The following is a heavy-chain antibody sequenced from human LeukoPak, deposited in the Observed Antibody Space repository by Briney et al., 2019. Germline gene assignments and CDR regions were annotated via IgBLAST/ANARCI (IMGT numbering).Heavy chain of an antibody. D-gene: IGHD3-22*01. CDR2: IYYSGST. CDR3: ARGGGVTYYDSTGYLWYFDY. Sequence: SETLSLTCTVSGGSISSHYWSWIRQPPGKGLEWIGHIYYSGSTKFNPSLKSRVTISVDTSKNQFSLKLSSVTAADTAVYYCARGGGVTYYDSTGYLWYFDYWGQGTLVTVSS. J-gene: IGHJ4*02. V-gene: IGHV4-59*11. CDR1: GGSISSHY.